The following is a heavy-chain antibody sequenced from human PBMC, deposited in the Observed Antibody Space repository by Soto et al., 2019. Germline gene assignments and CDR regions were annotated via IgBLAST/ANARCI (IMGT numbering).Heavy chain of an antibody. Sequence: EVQLVESGGGLVKPGGSLRLSCAASGFTFSSYSLNWVRQGPGKGLEWVSSISRSGDYMYYAGSVKGRFTISRDNAKKSLYLQMNGLRAEDTAMYYCAREPVFSTGDDEAFDTWGQGTLVTVSS. V-gene: IGHV3-21*01. D-gene: IGHD3-16*01. CDR2: ISRSGDYM. CDR3: AREPVFSTGDDEAFDT. J-gene: IGHJ3*02. CDR1: GFTFSSYS.